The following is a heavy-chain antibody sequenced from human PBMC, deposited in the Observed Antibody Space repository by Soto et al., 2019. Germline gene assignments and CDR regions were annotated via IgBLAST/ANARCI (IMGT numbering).Heavy chain of an antibody. CDR3: ARVKTYYYDSSGYRYFDY. CDR2: ISAYNGNT. Sequence: QVQLVQSGAEVKKPGASVKVSCKASGYTFTSYGISWVRQAPGQGLEWMGWISAYNGNTNYAQKLQGRVTMTTDTATSPAYMELRSLRSDDTAVYYCARVKTYYYDSSGYRYFDYWGQGTLVTVSS. V-gene: IGHV1-18*01. D-gene: IGHD3-22*01. J-gene: IGHJ4*02. CDR1: GYTFTSYG.